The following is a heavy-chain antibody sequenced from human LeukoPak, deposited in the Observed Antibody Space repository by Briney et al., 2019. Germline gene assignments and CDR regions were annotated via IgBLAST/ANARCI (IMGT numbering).Heavy chain of an antibody. Sequence: SETLSLTCTVSGGSISSYYWSWIRQPAGKGLEWIGRIYTSGSTNYNPSLKSRVTISVDKSKNQFSLKLSSVTAADTAVYYCARDSPSGSNTFIDYWGQGTLVTVAS. CDR1: GGSISSYY. CDR2: IYTSGST. J-gene: IGHJ4*02. V-gene: IGHV4-4*07. CDR3: ARDSPSGSNTFIDY. D-gene: IGHD1-26*01.